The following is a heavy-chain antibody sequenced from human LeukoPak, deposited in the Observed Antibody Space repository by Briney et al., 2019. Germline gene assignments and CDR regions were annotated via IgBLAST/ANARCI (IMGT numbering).Heavy chain of an antibody. Sequence: GGSLRLSCAASGFTFSGYSMNWVRQAPGKGLEWVSYISSSSSVLHYADSVKGRFTISRDNAKKSLYLQMNSLRDEDTAVYYCARETMYAFDMWGQGTIVTVSS. D-gene: IGHD1-1*01. CDR2: ISSSSSVL. J-gene: IGHJ3*02. V-gene: IGHV3-48*02. CDR3: ARETMYAFDM. CDR1: GFTFSGYS.